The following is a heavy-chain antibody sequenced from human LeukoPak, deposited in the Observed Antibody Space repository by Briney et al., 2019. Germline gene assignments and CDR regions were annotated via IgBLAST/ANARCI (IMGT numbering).Heavy chain of an antibody. J-gene: IGHJ6*02. Sequence: PSETLSLTCTVSGGSISSYYWKWIRQPAWKGLEWIGRIHTSGSTNYNPSLKSRVTMSVDTSKNQFSLNLSSVTAADTAVYYCARKGQWLVSGSYYYGMDVWGQGTTVTVSS. V-gene: IGHV4-4*07. CDR1: GGSISSYY. CDR3: ARKGQWLVSGSYYYGMDV. CDR2: IHTSGST. D-gene: IGHD6-19*01.